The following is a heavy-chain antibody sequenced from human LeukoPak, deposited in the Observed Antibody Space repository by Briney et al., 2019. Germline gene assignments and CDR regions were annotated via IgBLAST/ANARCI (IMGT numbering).Heavy chain of an antibody. J-gene: IGHJ4*02. CDR2: IYTTGTT. D-gene: IGHD3-10*01. CDR1: AGSINSYY. Sequence: SETLSLTCTVSAGSINSYYWGWVRQPPRKGLEWIGRIYTTGTTNYSPSLKSRLTMSVDTSKNQFSLSLRSVTAADTAVYYCGRQGYTASYYFVDYWSQGTLVTVSS. CDR3: GRQGYTASYYFVDY. V-gene: IGHV4-4*07.